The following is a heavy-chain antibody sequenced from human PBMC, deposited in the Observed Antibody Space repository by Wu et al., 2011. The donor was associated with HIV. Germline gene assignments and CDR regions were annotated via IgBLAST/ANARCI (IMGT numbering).Heavy chain of an antibody. CDR3: ARGGYSYGYYYFDY. J-gene: IGHJ4*02. Sequence: QVQLVQSGAEVKKPGASVKVSCKASGYSFTGYYMHWVRQAPGQGLEWMGWSNPNSGDTNYAQKFQGRVAMTWDTSISTAYMELSRLRSDDTAVYYCARGGYSYGYYYFDYWGQGTWSPSPQ. D-gene: IGHD5-18*01. CDR2: SNPNSGDT. V-gene: IGHV1-2*02. CDR1: GYSFTGYY.